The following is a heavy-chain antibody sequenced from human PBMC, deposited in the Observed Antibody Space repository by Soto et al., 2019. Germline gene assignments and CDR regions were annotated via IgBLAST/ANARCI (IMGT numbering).Heavy chain of an antibody. D-gene: IGHD6-13*01. J-gene: IGHJ6*02. Sequence: SETLSLTCAVSGGSFSGYYWSWIRQPPGKGLEWIGEINHSGSTNYNPSLKSRVTISVDTSKNQFSLKLSSVTAADTAVYYCAFSAYSSSWYLKGAYGMDVWGQGTTVTVSS. CDR3: AFSAYSSSWYLKGAYGMDV. CDR1: GGSFSGYY. CDR2: INHSGST. V-gene: IGHV4-34*01.